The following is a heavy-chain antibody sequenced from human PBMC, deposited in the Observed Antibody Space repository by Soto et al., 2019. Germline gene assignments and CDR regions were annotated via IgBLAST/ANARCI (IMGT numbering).Heavy chain of an antibody. CDR2: INPNSGET. V-gene: IGHV1-2*02. J-gene: IGHJ4*02. Sequence: ASVKVSCKASGYTFTGYYIHWVRQAPGQGLEWMGWINPNSGETIYAQKFQGRVTMTEDTSTDTAYMELSSLRSEDTAVYYCATFEYSSSAYYFDYWGQGTLVTVSS. CDR3: ATFEYSSSAYYFDY. D-gene: IGHD6-6*01. CDR1: GYTFTGYY.